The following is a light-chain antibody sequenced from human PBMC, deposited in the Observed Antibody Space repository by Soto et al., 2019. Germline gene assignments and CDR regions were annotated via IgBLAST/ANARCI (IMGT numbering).Light chain of an antibody. V-gene: IGKV1-6*01. CDR2: AAS. J-gene: IGKJ4*01. CDR3: LQDYSFPRT. CDR1: QAINNY. Sequence: AIQLTQSPSSLSASVGDRVAITCRASQAINNYLAWYQQKPGKFPKLLIYAASSLQSGVPSRFSGSGSGTDFTLTISSLQPEDFATYYCLQDYSFPRTFGGGTNVDIK.